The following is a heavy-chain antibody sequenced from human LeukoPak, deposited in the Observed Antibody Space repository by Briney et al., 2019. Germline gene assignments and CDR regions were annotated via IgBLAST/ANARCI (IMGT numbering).Heavy chain of an antibody. V-gene: IGHV4-59*01. CDR3: ATSRGSDGSGNY. J-gene: IGHJ4*02. Sequence: PSETLSLTCTVSGASSNSFYWSWIRQPPGKGLEWMGSYYSGITNYNPSLMGRVTISVDTSKNQFALMLTSVTAADTAVYYCATSRGSDGSGNYWGQELLVTVSS. CDR2: YYSGIT. D-gene: IGHD3-10*01. CDR1: GASSNSFY.